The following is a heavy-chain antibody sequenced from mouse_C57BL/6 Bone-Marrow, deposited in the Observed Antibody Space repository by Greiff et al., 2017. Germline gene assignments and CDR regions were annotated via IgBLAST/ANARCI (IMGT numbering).Heavy chain of an antibody. CDR2: FYPGSGSI. CDR3: ARHGALYYGSSPSWFAY. D-gene: IGHD1-1*01. V-gene: IGHV1-62-2*01. CDR1: GYTFTEYT. Sequence: LQESGAELVKPGASVKLSCKASGYTFTEYTIHWVKQRSGQGLEWIGWFYPGSGSIKYNEKFKDKATLTADKSSSTVYMELSRLTSEDSAVYFCARHGALYYGSSPSWFAYWGQGTLVTVSA. J-gene: IGHJ3*01.